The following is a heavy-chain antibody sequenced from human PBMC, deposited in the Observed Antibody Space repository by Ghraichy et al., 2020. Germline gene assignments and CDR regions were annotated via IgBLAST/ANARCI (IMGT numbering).Heavy chain of an antibody. J-gene: IGHJ4*02. V-gene: IGHV4-59*01. CDR2: IGYTGDT. D-gene: IGHD3-22*01. CDR1: GGSITNYY. CDR3: ARGILNYYDTYGSVTSVFDH. Sequence: SETLSLICTVSGGSITNYYWSWIRQPPGKGLEWIGYIGYTGDTNYNPSLESRVAVSIDTSKNQFSLRLRSVTAADTAVYFCARGILNYYDTYGSVTSVFDHWGPGTLVTVSS.